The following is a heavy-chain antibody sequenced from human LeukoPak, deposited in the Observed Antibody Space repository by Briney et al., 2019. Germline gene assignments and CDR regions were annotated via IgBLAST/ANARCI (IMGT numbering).Heavy chain of an antibody. J-gene: IGHJ5*02. D-gene: IGHD2-15*01. CDR2: INHSGST. Sequence: SSETLSLTCAVYGGSFSGYYWSWIRQPPGKGLEWIGEINHSGSTNYNPSLKSRVTISVDTSKNQFSLKLSSVTAADTAVYYCARASIVVVVDAQRNWFDPWGQGTLVTVSS. CDR3: ARASIVVVVDAQRNWFDP. CDR1: GGSFSGYY. V-gene: IGHV4-34*01.